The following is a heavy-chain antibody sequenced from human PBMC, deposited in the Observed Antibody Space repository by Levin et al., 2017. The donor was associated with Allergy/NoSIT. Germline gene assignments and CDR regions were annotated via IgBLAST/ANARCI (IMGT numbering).Heavy chain of an antibody. CDR2: ISGSGGST. CDR3: AKGVKGYCSSTSCYTWGDY. J-gene: IGHJ4*02. D-gene: IGHD2-2*02. Sequence: GGSLRLSCAASGFTFSSYAMSWVRQAPGKGLEWVSAISGSGGSTYYADSVKGRFTISRDNSKNTLYLQMNSLRAEDTAVYYCAKGVKGYCSSTSCYTWGDYWGQGTLVTVSS. V-gene: IGHV3-23*01. CDR1: GFTFSSYA.